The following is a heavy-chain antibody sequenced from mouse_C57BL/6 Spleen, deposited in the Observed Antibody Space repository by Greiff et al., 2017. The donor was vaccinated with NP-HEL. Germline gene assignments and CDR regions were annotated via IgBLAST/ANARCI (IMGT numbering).Heavy chain of an antibody. J-gene: IGHJ2*01. V-gene: IGHV1-55*01. CDR3: ARKEDSSGYDY. CDR2: INPNSGST. Sequence: QVQLQQPGAELVKPGASVKMSCKASGYTFTSYWITWVKQRPGQGLEWIGMINPNSGSTNYNEKFKSKATLTVDKSSSTAYMQLSSLTSEDSAVYYCARKEDSSGYDYWGQGTTLTVSS. CDR1: GYTFTSYW. D-gene: IGHD3-2*02.